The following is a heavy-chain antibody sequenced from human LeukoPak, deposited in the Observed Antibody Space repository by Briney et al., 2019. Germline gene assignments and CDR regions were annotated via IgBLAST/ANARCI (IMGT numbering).Heavy chain of an antibody. CDR2: ISGSGGST. Sequence: GGSLRLSCAASGFTFSTYAMSWVRQAPGKGLEWVSVISGSGGSTYYADSVKGRFTISRDNSKNTLYLQMNSLRAEDTAVYYCARALGGYPRYYYYYMDAWGKGTTVTVSS. V-gene: IGHV3-23*01. CDR3: ARALGGYPRYYYYYMDA. CDR1: GFTFSTYA. J-gene: IGHJ6*03. D-gene: IGHD3-16*02.